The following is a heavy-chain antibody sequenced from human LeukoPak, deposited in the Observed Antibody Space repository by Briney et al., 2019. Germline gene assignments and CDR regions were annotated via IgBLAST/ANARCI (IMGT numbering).Heavy chain of an antibody. J-gene: IGHJ3*02. CDR2: IKQDGSEK. CDR3: ARRTNLRSFDI. V-gene: IGHV3-7*03. CDR1: GFTFSSYW. Sequence: GGSLRLSCAASGFTFSSYWMSWVRQAPGKGLEWVANIKQDGSEKYYADSVKGRFTISRGNAKNSLYLQMNSLRPEDTALYYCARRTNLRSFDIWGQGTVVTVSA.